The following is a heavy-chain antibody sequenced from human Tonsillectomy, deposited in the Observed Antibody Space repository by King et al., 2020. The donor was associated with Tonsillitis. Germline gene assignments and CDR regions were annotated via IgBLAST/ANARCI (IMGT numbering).Heavy chain of an antibody. V-gene: IGHV4-30-2*01. CDR1: GGSFSSGDYP. J-gene: IGHJ3*02. CDR3: ASRELRYAFHI. D-gene: IGHD1-7*01. CDR2: IYHSGSA. Sequence: QLQLQESGSGLVKTSQTLSLTCAVSGGSFSSGDYPWSWIRQPPGKGLEWIGYIYHSGSAYYNPSLKSRVNISLDRSKNQFSLKLSSVTAADTAVYYCASRELRYAFHIWGQGTMVTVSS.